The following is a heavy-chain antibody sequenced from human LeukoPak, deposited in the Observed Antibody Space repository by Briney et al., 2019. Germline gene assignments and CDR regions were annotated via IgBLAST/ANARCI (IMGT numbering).Heavy chain of an antibody. J-gene: IGHJ4*02. V-gene: IGHV3-23*01. D-gene: IGHD6-19*01. CDR3: AKRSVAGKKAFDY. Sequence: GGSLRLSCAASGFTFSSYAVSWVRQAPGKGLEWVSTITGTSGITYYADSVKGRFTISRDNSKNTLYLQMNSLRAEDTAVYYCAKRSVAGKKAFDYWGQGTLVTVSS. CDR1: GFTFSSYA. CDR2: ITGTSGIT.